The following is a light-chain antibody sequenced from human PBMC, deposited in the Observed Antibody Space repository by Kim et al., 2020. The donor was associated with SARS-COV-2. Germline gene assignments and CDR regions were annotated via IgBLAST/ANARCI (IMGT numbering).Light chain of an antibody. Sequence: ASVKLTCTLSSGDSSYAIAWHQQQPEKGPRYLMKLNSDGSHNKGDGIPDRFSGSSSGAERYLTISSLQSEDEADYYCQTWGTGIRVFGGGTQLTVL. CDR3: QTWGTGIRV. CDR2: LNSDGSH. J-gene: IGLJ3*02. V-gene: IGLV4-69*01. CDR1: SGDSSYA.